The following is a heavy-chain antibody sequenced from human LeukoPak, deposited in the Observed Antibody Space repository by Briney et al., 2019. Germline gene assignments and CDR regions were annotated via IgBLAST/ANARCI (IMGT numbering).Heavy chain of an antibody. Sequence: GGSLRLSCAASGFTFDDYGMSWVRQAPGKGLEWVSGINWNGGSTGYADSVKGRFTISRDNAKNSLYLQMNSLRAEDTALYHCARNAYYYDSSGPDYWGQGTLVTVSS. CDR3: ARNAYYYDSSGPDY. D-gene: IGHD3-22*01. V-gene: IGHV3-20*01. J-gene: IGHJ4*02. CDR1: GFTFDDYG. CDR2: INWNGGST.